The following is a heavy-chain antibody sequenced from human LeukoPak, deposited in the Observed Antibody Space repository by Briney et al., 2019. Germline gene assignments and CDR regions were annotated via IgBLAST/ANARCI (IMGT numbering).Heavy chain of an antibody. D-gene: IGHD3-22*01. CDR3: ARGPHSEYYYDSTFDY. Sequence: GGSLRLSCAASGFTFSSYAMHWVRQAPGKGLEYVSAISSNGGSTYYANSVKGRFTISRDNSKNTLYLQMGSLRAEDMAVYYCARGPHSEYYYDSTFDYWGQGTLVTVSS. J-gene: IGHJ4*02. CDR1: GFTFSSYA. CDR2: ISSNGGST. V-gene: IGHV3-64*01.